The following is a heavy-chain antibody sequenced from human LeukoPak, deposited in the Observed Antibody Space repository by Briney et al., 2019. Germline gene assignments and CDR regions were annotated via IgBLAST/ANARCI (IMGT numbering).Heavy chain of an antibody. CDR3: ARDPRSDYDFWSAPDY. D-gene: IGHD3-3*01. J-gene: IGHJ4*02. CDR1: GFTFSSYA. CDR2: ISYDGSNK. Sequence: GRSLRLSCAASGFTFSSYAMHWVRQAPGKGLEWVAVISYDGSNKYYADSVKGRFTISRDNSKNTLYLQMNSLRAEDTAVYYCARDPRSDYDFWSAPDYWGQGTLVTVSS. V-gene: IGHV3-30-3*01.